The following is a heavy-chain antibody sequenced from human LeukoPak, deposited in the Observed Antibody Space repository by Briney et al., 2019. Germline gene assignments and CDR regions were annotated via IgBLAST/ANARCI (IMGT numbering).Heavy chain of an antibody. CDR2: IYHSGST. CDR3: AREDGSSGYDDF. CDR1: GGSISSGGYY. J-gene: IGHJ4*02. Sequence: SQTLSLTCTVSGGSISSGGYYWSWIRQPPGKGLEWIGYIYHSGSTYYNPSLKSRVTISVDRSKNQFSLKLSSVTAADTAVYYCAREDGSSGYDDFWGQGTLVTVSS. V-gene: IGHV4-30-2*01. D-gene: IGHD5-12*01.